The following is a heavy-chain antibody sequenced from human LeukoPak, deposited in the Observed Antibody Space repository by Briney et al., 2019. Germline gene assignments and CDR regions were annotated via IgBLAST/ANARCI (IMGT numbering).Heavy chain of an antibody. D-gene: IGHD3-22*01. CDR2: IYYSGST. CDR1: GGSISSYY. V-gene: IGHV4-59*01. J-gene: IGHJ5*02. Sequence: LSETLSLTCTVSGGSISSYYWSWIRQPPGKGLEWIGYIYYSGSTNYNPSLKSRVTISVDTSKNQFSLKLSSVTAADTAVYYCARVGYYSDSSGYEGNWFDPWGQGTLVTVSS. CDR3: ARVGYYSDSSGYEGNWFDP.